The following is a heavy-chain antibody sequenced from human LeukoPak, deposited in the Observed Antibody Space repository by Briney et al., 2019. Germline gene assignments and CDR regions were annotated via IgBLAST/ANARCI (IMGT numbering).Heavy chain of an antibody. CDR2: IYSGGST. J-gene: IGHJ6*02. CDR1: GFTVSSNY. V-gene: IGHV3-53*01. Sequence: GGSLRLSCAASGFTVSSNYMSWVRQAPGKGLEWVSVIYSGGSTYYADSVKGRFTISRDNSKNTLYLQMNSLRAEDTAAYYCAIDNPNYYGSGSYSPTWYYGMDVWGQGTTVTVSS. D-gene: IGHD3-10*01. CDR3: AIDNPNYYGSGSYSPTWYYGMDV.